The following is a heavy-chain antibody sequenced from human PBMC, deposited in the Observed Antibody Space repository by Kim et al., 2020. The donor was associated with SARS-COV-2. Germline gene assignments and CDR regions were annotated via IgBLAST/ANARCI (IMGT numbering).Heavy chain of an antibody. CDR1: GFTFSDHY. J-gene: IGHJ6*02. CDR3: ASLDLGYYYGMDV. Sequence: GGSLRLSCAASGFTFSDHYMDWVRQAPGKGLEWVGRTRNTGNSHITEYAASVKGRFTISRDDSKNSLYLQMNSLRTEDTAVYYCASLDLGYYYGMDVWG. D-gene: IGHD7-27*01. CDR2: TRNTGNSHIT. V-gene: IGHV3-72*01.